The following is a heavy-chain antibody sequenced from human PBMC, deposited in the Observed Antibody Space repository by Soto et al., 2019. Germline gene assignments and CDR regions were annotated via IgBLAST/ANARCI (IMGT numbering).Heavy chain of an antibody. Sequence: SETLSLTCAVYGGSISSGDYYWSWIRQPPGKGLEWIGYIYYSGSTYYNPSLKSRVTISVDTSKNQFSLKLSSVTAADTAVYYCARELFGRSVWFDPWGQGTLVTVSS. CDR1: GGSISSGDYY. V-gene: IGHV4-30-4*01. CDR2: IYYSGST. J-gene: IGHJ5*02. CDR3: ARELFGRSVWFDP. D-gene: IGHD3-10*01.